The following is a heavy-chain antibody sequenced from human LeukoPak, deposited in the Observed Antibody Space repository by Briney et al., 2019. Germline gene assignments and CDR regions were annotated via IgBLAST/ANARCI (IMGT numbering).Heavy chain of an antibody. Sequence: SETLSLTCAVSGYFITSGYYWGWIRQPPGKGLEWIGSVYHSGSTSYNPSLKIRVTISVDTSKNQFSLKLSSVTAADTAVYYCARGRMFDVWGKGTTVTVSS. CDR1: GYFITSGYY. J-gene: IGHJ6*04. D-gene: IGHD3-10*02. CDR3: ARGRMFDV. CDR2: VYHSGST. V-gene: IGHV4-38-2*01.